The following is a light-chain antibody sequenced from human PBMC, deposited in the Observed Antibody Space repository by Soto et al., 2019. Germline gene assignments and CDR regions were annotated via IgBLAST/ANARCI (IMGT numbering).Light chain of an antibody. V-gene: IGKV3-15*01. Sequence: EIVLTQSPAALSVSLGERVTLSCRARQSVSANLAWYQQRPGQAPRLLIYGISTRAPDTPDRFSGSGSATEFTLTISSLQSEDSAVYYCQQYGVSPSFGGGTKV. CDR1: QSVSAN. J-gene: IGKJ4*01. CDR3: QQYGVSPS. CDR2: GIS.